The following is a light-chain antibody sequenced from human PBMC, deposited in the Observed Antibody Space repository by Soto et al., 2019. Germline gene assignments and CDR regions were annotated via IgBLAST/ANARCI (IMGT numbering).Light chain of an antibody. CDR2: GAS. CDR3: QQYGSSPRT. J-gene: IGKJ1*01. CDR1: QTVSSSS. Sequence: EVVLSQCPGTLSLYPGERATLSCRASQTVSSSSLAWYQQKPGQAPRLLIFGASTRAAGFPDRFSGSGSGTDFTLTISRLEPEDFAVYYCQQYGSSPRTFGQGTKVDIK. V-gene: IGKV3-20*01.